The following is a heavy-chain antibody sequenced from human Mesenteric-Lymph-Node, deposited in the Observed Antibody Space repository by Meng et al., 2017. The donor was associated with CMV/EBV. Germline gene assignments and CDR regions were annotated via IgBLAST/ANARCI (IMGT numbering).Heavy chain of an antibody. CDR2: IYYSGGT. CDR3: APRYCSSTRCSRTFDI. CDR1: GGSISSSNSY. D-gene: IGHD2-2*01. J-gene: IGHJ3*02. V-gene: IGHV4-39*07. Sequence: SETLSLTCTVSGGSISSSNSYWGWVRQPPGKGLEWIGTIYYSGGTYYNPSLKSRLTISVDMSKNQFSLQLTSVTAADTAVYYCAPRYCSSTRCSRTFDIWGQGTMVTVSS.